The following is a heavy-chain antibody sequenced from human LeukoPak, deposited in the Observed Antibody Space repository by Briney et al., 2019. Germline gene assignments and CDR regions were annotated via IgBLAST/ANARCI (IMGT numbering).Heavy chain of an antibody. J-gene: IGHJ6*02. CDR3: AKEGREDGDYPYGMDV. CDR1: GFTFSSYG. CDR2: ISYDGSNK. V-gene: IGHV3-30*18. Sequence: PGRSLRLSCAASGFTFSSYGMHWVRQAPGKGLEWVAVISYDGSNKYYADSVKGRFTISRDNSKNTLSLQMNSLRAEDTAVYYCAKEGREDGDYPYGMDVWGQGTTVTVSS. D-gene: IGHD4-17*01.